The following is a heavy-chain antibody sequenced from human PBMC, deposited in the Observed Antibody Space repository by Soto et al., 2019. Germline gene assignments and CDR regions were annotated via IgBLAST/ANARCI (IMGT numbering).Heavy chain of an antibody. CDR1: GFSLSTSGMC. CDR3: ARLRGLWKRNNWFDP. V-gene: IGHV2-70*01. J-gene: IGHJ5*02. CDR2: IDWDDDK. D-gene: IGHD5-18*01. Sequence: SGPTLVNPTQTLTLTCTFSGFSLSTSGMCVSWIRQPPGKALEWLALIDWDDDKYYSTSLKTRLTISKDTSKNQVVLTMTNMDPVDTATYYCARLRGLWKRNNWFDPWGQGTLVTVSS.